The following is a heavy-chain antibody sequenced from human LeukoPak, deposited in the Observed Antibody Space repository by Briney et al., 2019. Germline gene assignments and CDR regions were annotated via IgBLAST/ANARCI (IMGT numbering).Heavy chain of an antibody. D-gene: IGHD2-2*01. CDR2: ITWNSHSI. CDR1: GFTFYDYD. Sequence: SLRRSCAASGFTFYDYDMHWVRQAPGNGLEWVSGITWNSHSIAYADSVKGRLTISRDNAKSSLYLQMNSLRAEDTALYYCAKDISVGIVAEPVAMVSPLDVWGQGTMVTVSS. CDR3: AKDISVGIVAEPVAMVSPLDV. J-gene: IGHJ3*01. V-gene: IGHV3-9*01.